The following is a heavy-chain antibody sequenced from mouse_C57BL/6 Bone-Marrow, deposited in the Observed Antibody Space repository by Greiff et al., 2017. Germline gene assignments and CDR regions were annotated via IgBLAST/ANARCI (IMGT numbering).Heavy chain of an antibody. CDR2: ILPGSGST. V-gene: IGHV1-9*01. D-gene: IGHD3-2*02. CDR1: GYTFTGYW. Sequence: QVQLQQSGAELMKPGASVKLSCKATGYTFTGYWIEWVKQRPGHGLEWIGEILPGSGSTNYNEKFKGKATFPADTSSNTAYMQLSSLTTEDSAIYYCAREDSSGYAWFAYWGQGTLVTVSA. J-gene: IGHJ3*01. CDR3: AREDSSGYAWFAY.